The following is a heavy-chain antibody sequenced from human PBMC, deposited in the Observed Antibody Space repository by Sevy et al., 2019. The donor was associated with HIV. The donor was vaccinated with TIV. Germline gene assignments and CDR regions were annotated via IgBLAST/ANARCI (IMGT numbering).Heavy chain of an antibody. V-gene: IGHV3-23*01. CDR1: GFTFRSYD. CDR3: AKGHNTDWYYFDY. Sequence: GGSLRLSCAASGFTFRSYDMSWVRQAPGKVLEWVSSMSGSGGSTYYADSVKGRFTISRDNSKNTLYLQINSLRAEDTAVYSCAKGHNTDWYYFDYWGQGTLVTVSS. CDR2: MSGSGGST. J-gene: IGHJ4*02. D-gene: IGHD3-9*01.